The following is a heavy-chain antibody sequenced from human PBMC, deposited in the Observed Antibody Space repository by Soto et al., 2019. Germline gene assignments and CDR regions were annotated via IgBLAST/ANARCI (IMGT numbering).Heavy chain of an antibody. CDR3: ARHVVYSDYGMDV. J-gene: IGHJ6*02. CDR2: IYYSGST. Sequence: SETLSLTCTVSGGSISSSSYYWGWIRQPPGKGLEWIGSIYYSGSTYYNPSLKSRVTISVDTSKNQFSLKLSSVTAADTAVYYCARHVVYSDYGMDVWGQGTTVTVSS. D-gene: IGHD4-4*01. CDR1: GGSISSSSYY. V-gene: IGHV4-39*01.